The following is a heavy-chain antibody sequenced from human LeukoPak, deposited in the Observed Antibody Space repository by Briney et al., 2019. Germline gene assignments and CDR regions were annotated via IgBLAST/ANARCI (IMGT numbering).Heavy chain of an antibody. CDR2: ISYDGSNK. CDR3: AKYCGDSSCYAGFDF. V-gene: IGHV3-30-3*02. J-gene: IGHJ4*02. CDR1: GFTFSSYA. D-gene: IGHD2-15*01. Sequence: GGSLRLSCAASGFTFSSYAMHWVRQAPGKGLEWVAVISYDGSNKYYADSVKGRFTISRDNSKNTLYLQMNSLRADDTAVYYCAKYCGDSSCYAGFDFWGQGTLVTVSS.